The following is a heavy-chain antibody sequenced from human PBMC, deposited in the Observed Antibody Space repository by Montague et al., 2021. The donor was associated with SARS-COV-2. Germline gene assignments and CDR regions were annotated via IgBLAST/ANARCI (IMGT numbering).Heavy chain of an antibody. CDR2: IHHGGST. J-gene: IGHJ6*03. V-gene: IGHV4-34*01. Sequence: SETLSLTCAVHGGSFSTYSWNWIRQPPGKGLEWIGEIHHGGSTNYNPSLKSRVTISADTSKNQFSLKLTSVAAADTAVYYCARLGDGVVPSPVLGVGHNFSYSSMDVWGKGTTVTVSS. CDR3: ARLGDGVVPSPVLGVGHNFSYSSMDV. CDR1: GGSFSTYS. D-gene: IGHD3-10*01.